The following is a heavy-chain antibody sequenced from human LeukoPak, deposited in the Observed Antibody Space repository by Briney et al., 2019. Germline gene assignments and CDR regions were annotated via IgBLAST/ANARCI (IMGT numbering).Heavy chain of an antibody. CDR2: IYYSGST. CDR1: GGSISSYY. CDR3: ARAPPDKAFDI. J-gene: IGHJ3*02. Sequence: SETLSLTCTVSGGSISSYYWSWIRQPPGKGLEWIGYIYYSGSTNYNPSLKSRVTISVDRSKNQFSLKLSSVTAADTAVYYCARAPPDKAFDIWGQGTMVTVSS. V-gene: IGHV4-59*12.